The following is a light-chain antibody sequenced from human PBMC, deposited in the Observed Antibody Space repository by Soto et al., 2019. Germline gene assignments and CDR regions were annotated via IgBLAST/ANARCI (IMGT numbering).Light chain of an antibody. CDR3: QKYNNAPPT. J-gene: IGKJ4*01. CDR2: AAS. CDR1: QGISNY. V-gene: IGKV1-27*01. Sequence: DIQMTQSPSSLSASVGDRVTITCRASQGISNYLPWYQQKPGKVPQVVIYAASTLQPGVPSRFSGSGSGTDFTLTISSLQPEDVATYFCQKYNNAPPTFGGGTKVEIK.